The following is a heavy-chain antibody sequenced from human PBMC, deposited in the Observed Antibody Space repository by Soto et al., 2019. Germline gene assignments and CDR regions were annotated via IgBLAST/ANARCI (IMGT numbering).Heavy chain of an antibody. CDR1: GGSISSYY. D-gene: IGHD5-12*01. Sequence: SETLSLTCTVSGGSISSYYWSWIRQPPGKGLEWIGYIYYSGSTNYNPSLKSRVTISVDTSKNKFALKLSSVTAADTAVYYCARHEVASTPEVYFDYWGQGTLVTVSS. J-gene: IGHJ4*02. V-gene: IGHV4-59*08. CDR2: IYYSGST. CDR3: ARHEVASTPEVYFDY.